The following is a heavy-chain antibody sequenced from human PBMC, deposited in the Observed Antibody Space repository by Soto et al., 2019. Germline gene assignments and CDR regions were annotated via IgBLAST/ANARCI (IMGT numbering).Heavy chain of an antibody. Sequence: PSETLSLTCTVSGDSISSSSYYWGWIRQPPGKWLEWIGSIYNSGSTYYNPSLKSRVTISVDTSKNQFSLKVSSVTATDTAVYYWARHRKRSGLPNGTFDYWGQGTLVTVSS. D-gene: IGHD3-10*01. J-gene: IGHJ4*02. CDR3: ARHRKRSGLPNGTFDY. CDR1: GDSISSSSYY. CDR2: IYNSGST. V-gene: IGHV4-39*01.